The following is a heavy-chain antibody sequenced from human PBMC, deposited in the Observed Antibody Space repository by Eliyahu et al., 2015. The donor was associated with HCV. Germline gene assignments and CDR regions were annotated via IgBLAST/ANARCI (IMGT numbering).Heavy chain of an antibody. CDR3: ASVSGGI. Sequence: QVQLVESGGGVVQPGRSLRLXCAASGFTFSSYAMHWVRQAPGKRLEWVAVISYDGSNKYYADSVKGRFTISRDNSKNTLYLQMNSLRAEDTAVYYCASVSGGIWGQGTLVTVSS. V-gene: IGHV3-30*04. CDR1: GFTFSSYA. CDR2: ISYDGSNK. D-gene: IGHD3-16*01. J-gene: IGHJ4*02.